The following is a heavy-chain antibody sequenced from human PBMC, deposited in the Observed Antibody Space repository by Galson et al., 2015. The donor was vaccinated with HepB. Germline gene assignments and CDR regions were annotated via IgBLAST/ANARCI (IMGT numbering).Heavy chain of an antibody. J-gene: IGHJ4*02. V-gene: IGHV1-69*13. CDR2: ITPIFGTA. CDR1: GGTFSNYA. CDR3: ARDIRGPMTLYFDY. Sequence: SVKVSCKASGGTFSNYALSWLRQAPGQGLEWMGGITPIFGTANYAHKFQGRITITADESTGTAYMELSSLRSEDTAVYYCARDIRGPMTLYFDYWGQGTLVTVSS. D-gene: IGHD3-10*01.